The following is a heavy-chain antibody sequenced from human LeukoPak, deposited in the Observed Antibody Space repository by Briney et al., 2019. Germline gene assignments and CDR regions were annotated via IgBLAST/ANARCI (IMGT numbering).Heavy chain of an antibody. D-gene: IGHD2-15*01. Sequence: PGGSLRLSCAASGFTFSSYSMNWVRQATGKGLEWVSSISSSSSYIYYADSVKGRFTISRDNATNSLYLQMYSLRAEDTAVYYCARGVRTVVVVAANNWFDPWGQGTLVTVST. CDR3: ARGVRTVVVVAANNWFDP. CDR2: ISSSSSYI. CDR1: GFTFSSYS. J-gene: IGHJ5*02. V-gene: IGHV3-21*01.